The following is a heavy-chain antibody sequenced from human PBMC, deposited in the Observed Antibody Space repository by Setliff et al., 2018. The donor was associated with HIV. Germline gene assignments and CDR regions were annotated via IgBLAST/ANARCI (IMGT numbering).Heavy chain of an antibody. V-gene: IGHV1-18*01. D-gene: IGHD3-9*01. CDR1: GYTFDSYG. CDR2: ITDYNGNT. Sequence: ASVKVSCKASGYTFDSYGISWVRQAPGQGLEWMGWITDYNGNTNYAQKLQGRVTMTTETSTSTAYMELRSLRSDDTAVYYCARDFDWKRGWFDPWGQGTLVTVSS. J-gene: IGHJ5*02. CDR3: ARDFDWKRGWFDP.